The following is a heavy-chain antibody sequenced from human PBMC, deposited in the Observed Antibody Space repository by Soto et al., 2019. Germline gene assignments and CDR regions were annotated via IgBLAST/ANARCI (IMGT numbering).Heavy chain of an antibody. J-gene: IGHJ6*03. CDR2: NSGGGRST. CDR3: GKQGRGGPCVYYMDV. D-gene: IGHD3-16*01. Sequence: EVQLLESGGGLVQVGGSLRLSCAASGFTFTNYGMNWVRQAPGKGLAWVSSNSGGGRSTYNGDCVRGRFPISIDTSKNPLYLQMNSPRADDAAVYYCGKQGRGGPCVYYMDVWGRGTTVTVSS. CDR1: GFTFTNYG. V-gene: IGHV3-23*01.